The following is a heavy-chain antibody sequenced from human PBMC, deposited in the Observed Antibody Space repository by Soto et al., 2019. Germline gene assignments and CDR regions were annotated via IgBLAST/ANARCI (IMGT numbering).Heavy chain of an antibody. CDR3: ARDTAYIVVVPAAITSSYYYGMDV. J-gene: IGHJ6*02. V-gene: IGHV1-69*13. CDR1: GGTFSSYA. CDR2: IIPIFGTA. D-gene: IGHD2-2*02. Sequence: APVQVTCTASGGTFSSYAISWVRQAPGQGLEWMGGIIPIFGTANYAQKFQGRVTITADESTSTAYMELSSLRSEDTAVYYCARDTAYIVVVPAAITSSYYYGMDVWGQGTTVTVSS.